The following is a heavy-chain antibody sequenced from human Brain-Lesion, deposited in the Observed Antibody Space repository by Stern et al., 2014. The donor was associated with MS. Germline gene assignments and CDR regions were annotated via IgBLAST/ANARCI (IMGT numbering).Heavy chain of an antibody. D-gene: IGHD2-2*01. CDR3: ARGRVVPGFQYYATDV. CDR1: GGSISSGGYY. CDR2: IFNSGST. Sequence: VQLVQSGPGLVKPSQTLSLSCTVSGGSISSGGYYWSWIRQPAGKGLEWIGRIFNSGSTRYNPSLKSRVTISIDTSKKQFSLRLNSMTAADTAVYYCARGRVVPGFQYYATDVWGQGTTVIVSS. J-gene: IGHJ6*02. V-gene: IGHV4-61*02.